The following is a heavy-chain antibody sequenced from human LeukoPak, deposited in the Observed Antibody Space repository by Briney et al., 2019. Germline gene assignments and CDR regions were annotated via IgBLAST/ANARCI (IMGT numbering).Heavy chain of an antibody. CDR2: IIPIFGTA. D-gene: IGHD1-26*01. J-gene: IGHJ4*02. CDR3: ARVKLGASSQDY. V-gene: IGHV1-69*13. Sequence: GASVKVSCKASGGTLSSYAISWVRQAPGQGLEWMGGIIPIFGTANYAQKFQGRVTITADESTSTAYMELSSLRSEDTAVYYCARVKLGASSQDYWGQGTLVTVSS. CDR1: GGTLSSYA.